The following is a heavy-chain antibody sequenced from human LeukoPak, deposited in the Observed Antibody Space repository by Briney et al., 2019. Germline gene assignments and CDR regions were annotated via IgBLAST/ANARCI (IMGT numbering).Heavy chain of an antibody. V-gene: IGHV4-4*07. CDR3: ARDTAGYCSGGSCYPNWFDP. CDR1: GGSISSYY. D-gene: IGHD2-15*01. CDR2: IYTSGST. J-gene: IGHJ5*02. Sequence: SETLSLTCTVSGGSISSYYWSWLRQPAGKGLEWIGRIYTSGSTNYNPSLKSRVTISVDKSKNQFSLKLSSVTAADTAVYYCARDTAGYCSGGSCYPNWFDPWGQGTLVTVSS.